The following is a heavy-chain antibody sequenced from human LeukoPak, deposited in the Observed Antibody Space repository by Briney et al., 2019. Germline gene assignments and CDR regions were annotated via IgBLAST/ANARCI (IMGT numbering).Heavy chain of an antibody. Sequence: PSETLSLTCTVSGGSISSYYWSWIRQPAGKGLEWIGRIYTSGSTNYNPSLKSRVTMSVDTSKNQFSLKLSSVTAADTAVYYCARGSSSGWYGDYYYMDVWGKGTTVTVSS. D-gene: IGHD6-19*01. V-gene: IGHV4-4*07. CDR3: ARGSSSGWYGDYYYMDV. CDR2: IYTSGST. CDR1: GGSISSYY. J-gene: IGHJ6*03.